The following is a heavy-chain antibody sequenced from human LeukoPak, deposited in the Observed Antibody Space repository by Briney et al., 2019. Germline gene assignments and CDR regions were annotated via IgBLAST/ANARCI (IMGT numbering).Heavy chain of an antibody. J-gene: IGHJ4*02. V-gene: IGHV1-18*01. CDR2: ISAYNGNT. Sequence: ASVKVSCKASGYTFTSYGTSWVRQAPGQGLEWMGWISAYNGNTNYAQKLQGRVTMTTDTSTSTAYMELRSLRSDDTAVYYCARFRPRGGYFDYWGQGTLVTVSS. D-gene: IGHD3-16*01. CDR1: GYTFTSYG. CDR3: ARFRPRGGYFDY.